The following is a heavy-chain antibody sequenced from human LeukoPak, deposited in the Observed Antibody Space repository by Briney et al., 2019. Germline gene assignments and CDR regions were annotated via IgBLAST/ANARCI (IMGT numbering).Heavy chain of an antibody. CDR1: GFTFSDFW. J-gene: IGHJ4*02. D-gene: IGHD2-2*01. CDR3: ARAPTVLVGYCSSASCQADY. Sequence: GGSLRLSCAGSGFTFSDFWMNWVRQAPGKGLEWVSAISGSSDYIYYADSVKGRFTISRDNAKNSLFLQMNSLRAEDTAVYYCARAPTVLVGYCSSASCQADYWGQGTLVTVSS. V-gene: IGHV3-21*01. CDR2: ISGSSDYI.